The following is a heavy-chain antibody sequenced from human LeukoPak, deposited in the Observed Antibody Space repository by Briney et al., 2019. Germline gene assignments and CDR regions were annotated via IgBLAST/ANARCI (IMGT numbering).Heavy chain of an antibody. Sequence: GGSLRLSCAGSGFTFSDYTMHWVRQGPGKGLEYVSAITANARSKYHADSVKGRFTISRDNSKNTLYLQMNSLRAEDTAVYYCAKCLKSSGWNDAFDIWGQGTMVTVSS. J-gene: IGHJ3*02. D-gene: IGHD6-19*01. CDR2: ITANARSK. V-gene: IGHV3-64*04. CDR3: AKCLKSSGWNDAFDI. CDR1: GFTFSDYT.